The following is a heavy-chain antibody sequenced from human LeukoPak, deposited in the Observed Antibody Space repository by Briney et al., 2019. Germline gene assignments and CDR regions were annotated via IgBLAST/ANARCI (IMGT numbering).Heavy chain of an antibody. CDR2: ISSSGSTI. CDR1: GFTVSSNY. D-gene: IGHD2-8*02. Sequence: PGGSLRLSCAVSGFTVSSNYMSWVRQAPGKGLEWVSYISSSGSTIYYADSVKGRFTISRDNSKSTLSLQMNSLRAEDTAIYYCATYRQVLLPFESWGQGALVTVSS. V-gene: IGHV3-11*01. CDR3: ATYRQVLLPFES. J-gene: IGHJ4*02.